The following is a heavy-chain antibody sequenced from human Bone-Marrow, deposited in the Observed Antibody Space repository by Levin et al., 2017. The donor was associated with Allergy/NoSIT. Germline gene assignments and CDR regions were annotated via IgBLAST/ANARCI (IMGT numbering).Heavy chain of an antibody. Sequence: PGGSLRLSCAASGFTFSSYGMHWVRQAPGKGLEWVAVIWYDGSNKYYADSVKGRFTISRDNSKNTLYLQMNSLRAEDTAVYYCAREIAAAGRDVTTFNDRDPYFDYWGQGTLVTVSS. D-gene: IGHD6-13*01. V-gene: IGHV3-33*01. J-gene: IGHJ4*02. CDR1: GFTFSSYG. CDR2: IWYDGSNK. CDR3: AREIAAAGRDVTTFNDRDPYFDY.